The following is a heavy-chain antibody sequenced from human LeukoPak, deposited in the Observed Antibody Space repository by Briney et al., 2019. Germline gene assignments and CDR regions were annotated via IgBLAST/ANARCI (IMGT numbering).Heavy chain of an antibody. CDR1: GFTFSSYA. Sequence: GGSLRLSCAASGFTFSSYAMHWVRQAPGKGLEWVAVISYDGSNKYYADSVKGRFTISRDNSKNTLYLQMNSLRAEDTAVYYCAKTQGIQLWLHLVYWGQGTLVTVSS. J-gene: IGHJ4*02. CDR3: AKTQGIQLWLHLVY. V-gene: IGHV3-30-3*02. D-gene: IGHD5-18*01. CDR2: ISYDGSNK.